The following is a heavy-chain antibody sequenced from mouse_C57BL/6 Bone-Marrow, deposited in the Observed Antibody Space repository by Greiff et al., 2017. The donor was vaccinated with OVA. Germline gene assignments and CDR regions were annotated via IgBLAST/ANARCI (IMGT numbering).Heavy chain of an antibody. D-gene: IGHD1-1*01. CDR3: TRIYYYGSSPYYFDY. CDR2: IDPENGDT. CDR1: GFNIKDDY. V-gene: IGHV14-4*01. J-gene: IGHJ2*01. Sequence: EVQLQQSGAELVRPGASVKLSCTASGFNIKDDYMHWVKQRPEQGLEWIGWIDPENGDTEYASKFQGKATITADTSSNTAYLQLSSLTSEDTAVYYCTRIYYYGSSPYYFDYWGQGTTLTVSS.